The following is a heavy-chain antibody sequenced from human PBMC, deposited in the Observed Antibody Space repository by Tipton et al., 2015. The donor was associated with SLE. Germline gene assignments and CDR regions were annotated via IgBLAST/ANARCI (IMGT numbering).Heavy chain of an antibody. J-gene: IGHJ6*02. Sequence: TLSLTCTVSGGSISTDDYSWGWIRQPPGKGLEWIGGLYYGGSTFYNPSLKSRVTISGDTSTNQFSLILSSVTAADTAVYYCATSDFYGSGQGLDVWGQGTTVTVSS. CDR3: ATSDFYGSGQGLDV. V-gene: IGHV4-39*07. D-gene: IGHD3-10*01. CDR1: GGSISTDDYS. CDR2: LYYGGST.